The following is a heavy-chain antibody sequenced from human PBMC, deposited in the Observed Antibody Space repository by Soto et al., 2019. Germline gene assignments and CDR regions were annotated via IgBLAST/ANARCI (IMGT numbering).Heavy chain of an antibody. D-gene: IGHD2-8*01. CDR1: GFTFSSYW. J-gene: IGHJ4*02. V-gene: IGHV3-21*01. CDR3: ARDLGEMYAI. Sequence: PGGSLRLSCAASGFTFSSYWMHWVRQAPGKGLEWVSSISSSSSYIYYADSLKGRFTISRDNAKNSLYLQLSSLRAEDTAVYYCARDLGEMYAIWGQGALVTVSS. CDR2: ISSSSSYI.